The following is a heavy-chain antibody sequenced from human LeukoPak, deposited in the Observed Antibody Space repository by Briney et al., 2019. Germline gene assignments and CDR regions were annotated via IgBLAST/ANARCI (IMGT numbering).Heavy chain of an antibody. CDR2: ISASGSTT. CDR3: AKDRSYDILTGYIHFDY. CDR1: GFTFSTYA. Sequence: GGSLTLSCVASGFTFSTYAMSWVRQAPGKGLEWVSGISASGSTTYYADSVKGRFTIPRDNSKNTLYLQMNSLRAEDTAVYYCAKDRSYDILTGYIHFDYWGQGTLVTVSS. J-gene: IGHJ4*02. D-gene: IGHD3-9*01. V-gene: IGHV3-23*01.